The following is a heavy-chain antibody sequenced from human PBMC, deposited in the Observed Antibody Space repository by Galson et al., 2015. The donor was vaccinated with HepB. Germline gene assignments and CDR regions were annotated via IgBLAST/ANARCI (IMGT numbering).Heavy chain of an antibody. CDR1: GFTFSSYS. CDR3: ARSPRGVVMATSPIWYFDL. CDR2: ISSSSSTI. V-gene: IGHV3-48*02. J-gene: IGHJ2*01. Sequence: SLRLSCAASGFTFSSYSMNWVRQAPGKGLEWVSYISSSSSTIYYADSVKGRFTISRDNAKNSLYLQMNSLRDEDTAVYYCARSPRGVVMATSPIWYFDLWGRGTLVTVSS. D-gene: IGHD5-24*01.